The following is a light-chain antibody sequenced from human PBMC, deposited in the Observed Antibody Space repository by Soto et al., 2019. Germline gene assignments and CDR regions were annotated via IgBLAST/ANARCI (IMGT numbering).Light chain of an antibody. Sequence: DIALTQSPDSLVVSLGERATITCKTGRTVLSISNNKNYLAWYQQRPGQPPKLLMYYASTRASGVPDRFIGSGSATEFTLTVAGLQPEDVAVYYCHQYYSSPYSFGQGTKLEIK. J-gene: IGKJ2*01. CDR3: HQYYSSPYS. V-gene: IGKV4-1*01. CDR2: YAS. CDR1: RTVLSISNNKNY.